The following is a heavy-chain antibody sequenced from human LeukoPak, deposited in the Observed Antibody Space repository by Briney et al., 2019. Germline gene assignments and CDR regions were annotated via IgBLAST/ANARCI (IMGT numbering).Heavy chain of an antibody. Sequence: GGSQRLSCAASGFTVSSYAMSWVRQAPGKGLEWVSAITGSGISTYYADSVKGRFTISRDNSKNTLYLQMNSLRAEDTAVYYCAKAVALGFDYWGQGTLVTVSS. CDR2: ITGSGIST. D-gene: IGHD5-12*01. V-gene: IGHV3-23*01. CDR1: GFTVSSYA. CDR3: AKAVALGFDY. J-gene: IGHJ4*02.